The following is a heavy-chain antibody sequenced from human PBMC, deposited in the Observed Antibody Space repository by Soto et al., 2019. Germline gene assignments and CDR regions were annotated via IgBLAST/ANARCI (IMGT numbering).Heavy chain of an antibody. CDR1: GYTFTSYA. V-gene: IGHV1-18*01. J-gene: IGHJ4*02. Sequence: QVQLVQSGAEVKKPGASVKVSCKASGYTFTSYAISWVRQAPGQGLEWMGWISAYNGNTNYAQKFQGRDTMTTDTSTSTADMELRSLRSADTAVYYCARDAPPADYWGQGTLVTVSS. CDR2: ISAYNGNT. CDR3: ARDAPPADY.